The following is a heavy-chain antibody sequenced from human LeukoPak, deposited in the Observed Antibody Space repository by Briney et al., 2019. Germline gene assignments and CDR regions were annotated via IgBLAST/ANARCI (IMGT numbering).Heavy chain of an antibody. Sequence: PGGSLRLSCAASGFTFSSYAMTWVRQAPGKGLEWVSAISGSGGSTSYADSVKGRCTISRDNSKNTLFLQMNSLRAEDTAVYYCATRIAAGLWAFDIWGQGTMVTVSS. CDR2: ISGSGGST. V-gene: IGHV3-23*01. CDR3: ATRIAAGLWAFDI. D-gene: IGHD6-25*01. CDR1: GFTFSSYA. J-gene: IGHJ3*02.